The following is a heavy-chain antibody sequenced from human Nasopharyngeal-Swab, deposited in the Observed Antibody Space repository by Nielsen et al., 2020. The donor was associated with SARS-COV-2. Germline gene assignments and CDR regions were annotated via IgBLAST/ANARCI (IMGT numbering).Heavy chain of an antibody. J-gene: IGHJ6*03. CDR2: IYHSGST. D-gene: IGHD4-11*01. V-gene: IGHV4-30-2*01. CDR3: ARAVYYYYYMDV. Sequence: WIRQPPGKGLEWTGYIYHSGSTYYNPSLKSRVTISVDRSKNQFSLKLSSVTAADTAVYYCARAVYYYYYMDVWGKGTTVTVSS.